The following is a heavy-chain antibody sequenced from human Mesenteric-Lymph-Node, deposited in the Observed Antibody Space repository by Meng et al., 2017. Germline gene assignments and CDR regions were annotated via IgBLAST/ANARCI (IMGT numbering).Heavy chain of an antibody. J-gene: IGHJ4*02. CDR2: VYHNGVT. V-gene: IGHV4-34*02. D-gene: IGHD3-10*01. Sequence: QVQLKQWGAEVLKPSETLSLTCAVYGGSLSGYYWSWIRQPPGKGLEWMGEVYHNGVTKYSPSLRSRVVISIDTSKNQFSLNLRSVSAADTAMHYCARGGATPMIIKYWGPGILVTVSS. CDR3: ARGGATPMIIKY. CDR1: GGSLSGYY.